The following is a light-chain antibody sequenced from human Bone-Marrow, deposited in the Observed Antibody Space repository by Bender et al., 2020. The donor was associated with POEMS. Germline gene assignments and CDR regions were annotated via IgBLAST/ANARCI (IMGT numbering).Light chain of an antibody. V-gene: IGLV2-14*03. CDR1: SSDLGSYNY. CDR3: QSYDNSLGGWV. CDR2: DVT. Sequence: QYALTQPASVSGSPGQSITISCTGTSSDLGSYNYVSWYQQHPGKAPKLIIFDVTRRPSGVSDRFSGSKSGTSASLAITGLQAEDEGDYYCQSYDNSLGGWVFGGGTKLTVL. J-gene: IGLJ3*02.